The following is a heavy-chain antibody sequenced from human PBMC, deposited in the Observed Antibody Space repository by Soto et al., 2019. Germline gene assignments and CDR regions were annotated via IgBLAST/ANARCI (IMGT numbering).Heavy chain of an antibody. J-gene: IGHJ5*02. D-gene: IGHD6-13*01. Sequence: QVQLVQSGPEVKKPGASVKISCKASGYSFTTHGITWVRQAPGQGLEWMGLITTYSGHTSYSPSLPGRVPMTRDTATRTAYMELKSLRADDTAVYYCARVFSSRYYPPPWFDPWGQGTLVTVSS. CDR1: GYSFTTHG. CDR3: ARVFSSRYYPPPWFDP. V-gene: IGHV1-18*01. CDR2: ITTYSGHT.